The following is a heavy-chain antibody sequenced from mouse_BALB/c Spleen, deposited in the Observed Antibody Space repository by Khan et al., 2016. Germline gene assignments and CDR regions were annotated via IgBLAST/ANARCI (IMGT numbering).Heavy chain of an antibody. CDR2: IDPANGNT. J-gene: IGHJ3*01. D-gene: IGHD2-4*01. CDR3: ARWDDDAGFAY. V-gene: IGHV14-3*02. CDR1: GFNIKDTY. Sequence: EVQLQESGAELVKPGASVKLSCTASGFNIKDTYMHWVKQRPEQGLEWIGRIDPANGNTKYDPKFQGKATITADTSSNTAYLQLSSLTSEDTAVSYCARWDDDAGFAYWGQGTLVTVSA.